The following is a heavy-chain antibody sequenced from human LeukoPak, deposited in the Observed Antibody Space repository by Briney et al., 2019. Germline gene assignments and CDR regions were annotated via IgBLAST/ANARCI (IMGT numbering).Heavy chain of an antibody. CDR1: GASISTVY. CDR2: IYYSGST. Sequence: SETLSLTCAVSGASISTVYWIWIRQPPGKGLEWIGYIYYSGSTNFNPSLESRVTISVDTSKNQFSLRLSSVTAADTAMYYCARRVPSGFVDSWGQGTLVTVSS. J-gene: IGHJ5*01. CDR3: ARRVPSGFVDS. D-gene: IGHD5-12*01. V-gene: IGHV4-59*08.